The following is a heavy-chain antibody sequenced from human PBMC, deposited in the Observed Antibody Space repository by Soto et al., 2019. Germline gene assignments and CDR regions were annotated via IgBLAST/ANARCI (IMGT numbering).Heavy chain of an antibody. J-gene: IGHJ4*02. CDR2: ISSDESNK. CDR1: GFTFSRYG. V-gene: IGHV3-30*18. CDR3: AKDGSVLRCLEWLLYLEY. Sequence: QVQLVESGGGVVQPGRSLRLSCAVSGFTFSRYGMHWVRQAPGKGLEWVAVISSDESNKYYADSMKGRVTIYRDNSKNTLYLQMNSLRPEDTAVYYCAKDGSVLRCLEWLLYLEYWGQGTLVTVSS. D-gene: IGHD3-3*01.